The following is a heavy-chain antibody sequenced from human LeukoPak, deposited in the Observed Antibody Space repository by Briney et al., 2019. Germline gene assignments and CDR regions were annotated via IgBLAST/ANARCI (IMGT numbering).Heavy chain of an antibody. CDR2: IYISAGT. CDR1: GGSLSSFY. CDR3: AIDVGYSNY. J-gene: IGHJ4*02. D-gene: IGHD4-11*01. Sequence: PETLSLTCTLSGGSLSSFYWSWIRHPAEKGLEWIGRIYISAGTNYNPSPKSRVTISVDKSKNQVSLKLSSVTAADTAVYYCAIDVGYSNYWGQGTLVTVSS. V-gene: IGHV4-4*07.